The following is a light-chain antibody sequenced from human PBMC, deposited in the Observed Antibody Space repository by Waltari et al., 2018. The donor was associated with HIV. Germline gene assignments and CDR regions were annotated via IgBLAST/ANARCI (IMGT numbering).Light chain of an antibody. CDR1: KNFGNY. CDR3: LQRSNWPPLLT. CDR2: DAF. J-gene: IGKJ4*01. V-gene: IGKV3-11*01. Sequence: EIVLTQSPATLSLSPGERATLPCRASKNFGNYLTWYQQKPGQAPRLLIYDAFNRATGIPARFSGSGSGTEFTLTISSLEPEDFAVYYCLQRSNWPPLLTFGGGTKVEIK.